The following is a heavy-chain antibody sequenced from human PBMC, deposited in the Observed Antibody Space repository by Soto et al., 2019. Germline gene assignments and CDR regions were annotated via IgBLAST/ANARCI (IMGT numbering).Heavy chain of an antibody. CDR3: TKASPDRHHMDV. CDR2: ITETGGDT. V-gene: IGHV3-23*01. Sequence: GGSLRLSCAASGFTFSKFVMRWVRQTPGKGLEWVSTITETGGDTYYTDSVKGRFTISRDNSKNTLYLQMSSLRAEDTALYYCTKASPDRHHMDVWGQGTTVTVS. CDR1: GFTFSKFV. J-gene: IGHJ6*02.